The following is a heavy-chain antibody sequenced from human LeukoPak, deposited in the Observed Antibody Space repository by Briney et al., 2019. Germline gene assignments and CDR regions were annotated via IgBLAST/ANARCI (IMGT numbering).Heavy chain of an antibody. V-gene: IGHV3-53*01. CDR2: IYRGGST. CDR3: ARESIAARPHYYYYYMDV. D-gene: IGHD6-6*01. Sequence: GRSVRLSCAASGFTVSSNYMSWVRQAPGKGLEWVSVIYRGGSTYYADSVKGRFTISRDNSKNTLYLQMNSLRAEDTAVYYCARESIAARPHYYYYYMDVWGKGTTVTVSS. CDR1: GFTVSSNY. J-gene: IGHJ6*03.